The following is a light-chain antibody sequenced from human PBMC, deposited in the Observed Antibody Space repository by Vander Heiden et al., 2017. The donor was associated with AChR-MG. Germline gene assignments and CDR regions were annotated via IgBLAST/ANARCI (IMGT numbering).Light chain of an antibody. CDR1: ESLPHSNGYNY. CDR2: LGS. Sequence: DIVMTQSPLSLPVTPGEPASISCRSSESLPHSNGYNYLDWYVQQPGQSLQLLIDLGSTRASGVPDRFSGSGSGTDFTMKISRVEAEDVGVYYRMQALPTPTFGQGTKVEIK. J-gene: IGKJ1*01. CDR3: MQALPTPT. V-gene: IGKV2-28*01.